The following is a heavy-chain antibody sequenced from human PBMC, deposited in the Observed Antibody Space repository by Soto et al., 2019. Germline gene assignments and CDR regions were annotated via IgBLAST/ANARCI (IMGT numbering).Heavy chain of an antibody. CDR3: ANRDYHDSATFSPLFES. CDR1: GFTFSGYA. J-gene: IGHJ4*02. V-gene: IGHV3-23*01. D-gene: IGHD3-22*01. CDR2: ITGDGHRT. Sequence: EVQLLESGGGLVQPGGSLRLSCTASGFTFSGYAMSWVRQSPGKELEWVAAITGDGHRTYYADSVEGRFTISRDNSKKTLFLQMNSLRTEDTAIYHCANRDYHDSATFSPLFESWGQGVLVTVSS.